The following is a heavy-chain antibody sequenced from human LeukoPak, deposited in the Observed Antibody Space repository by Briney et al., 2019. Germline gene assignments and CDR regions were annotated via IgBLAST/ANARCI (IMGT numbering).Heavy chain of an antibody. CDR3: GRKNEYSSPFDI. CDR1: GFTFSSYS. V-gene: IGHV3-48*04. D-gene: IGHD6-6*01. CDR2: ISSSSSTI. Sequence: GGSLRLSCAASGFTFSSYSMNWVRHAPGKGLEWVSYISSSSSTIYYADSVKGRFTISRDTAKHSLYLQMNSLRAGDRAVYYCGRKNEYSSPFDIWGEGTMVTVSS. J-gene: IGHJ3*02.